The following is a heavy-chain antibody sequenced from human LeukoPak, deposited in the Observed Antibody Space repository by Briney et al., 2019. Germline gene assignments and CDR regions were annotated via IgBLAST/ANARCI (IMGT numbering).Heavy chain of an antibody. V-gene: IGHV4-59*08. Sequence: PSETLSLTCTVSGGSISSYYWSWIRQPPGKGLEWIGYISHSGRTNYNPSLRSRVTISVATSKNQFSLKLSSVTAADTAVYYCASLPRLGYYDSSGQSVYWGQGTLVTVSS. J-gene: IGHJ4*02. CDR3: ASLPRLGYYDSSGQSVY. D-gene: IGHD3-22*01. CDR1: GGSISSYY. CDR2: ISHSGRT.